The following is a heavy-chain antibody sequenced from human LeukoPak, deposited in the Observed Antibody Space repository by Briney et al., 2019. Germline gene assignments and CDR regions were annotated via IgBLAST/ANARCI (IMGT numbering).Heavy chain of an antibody. D-gene: IGHD6-13*01. CDR2: ISGSSDYT. CDR3: ARVALITAAGSYDY. CDR1: GFTFSDYY. Sequence: GGSLRLSCAASGFTFSDYYMTWIRQAPGKGLEWVSYISGSSDYTHYADSVKGRFTISRDNAKNSLYLQMNGLRAEDTAVYYCARVALITAAGSYDYWGQGTLVTVSS. V-gene: IGHV3-11*05. J-gene: IGHJ4*02.